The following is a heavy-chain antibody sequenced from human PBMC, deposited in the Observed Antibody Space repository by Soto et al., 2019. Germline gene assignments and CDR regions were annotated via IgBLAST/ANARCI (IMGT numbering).Heavy chain of an antibody. J-gene: IGHJ5*02. CDR1: GFTFTSSA. D-gene: IGHD3-22*01. V-gene: IGHV1-58*01. CDR3: AVDRYYYDSSGYDRPDWFDP. CDR2: IVVGSGNT. Sequence: SVKVSCKASGFTFTSSAVQWVRQARGQRLEWIGWIVVGSGNTNYAQKFQERVTITRDMSTSTAYMELSSLRSEDTAVYYCAVDRYYYDSSGYDRPDWFDPWGQGTLVTVSS.